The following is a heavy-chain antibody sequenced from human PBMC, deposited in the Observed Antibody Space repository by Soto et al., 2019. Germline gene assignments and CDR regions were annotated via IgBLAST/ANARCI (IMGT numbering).Heavy chain of an antibody. D-gene: IGHD6-19*01. J-gene: IGHJ4*02. CDR1: GFTFSSYG. CDR3: ARDQEQWLVLIDY. Sequence: GGSLRLSCAASGFTFSSYGMHWVRQAPGKGLEWVAVIWYDGSNKYYADSVKGRFTISRDNSKNTLYLQMNSLRAEDTAVYYCARDQEQWLVLIDYWGQGTLVTVSS. V-gene: IGHV3-33*01. CDR2: IWYDGSNK.